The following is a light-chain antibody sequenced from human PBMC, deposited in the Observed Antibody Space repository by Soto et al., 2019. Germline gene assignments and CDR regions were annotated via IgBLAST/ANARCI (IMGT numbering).Light chain of an antibody. CDR1: QSVSSN. Sequence: EIVMTQSPATLPVSPGEGVTLSCRASQSVSSNLAWYQQRPGQAPRLLIYGASTRATGIPARFSGSGSETEFTLVISSLQSEDFAIYYCQQYNMWPPGTFGQGTKVEI. CDR3: QQYNMWPPGT. CDR2: GAS. J-gene: IGKJ1*01. V-gene: IGKV3-15*01.